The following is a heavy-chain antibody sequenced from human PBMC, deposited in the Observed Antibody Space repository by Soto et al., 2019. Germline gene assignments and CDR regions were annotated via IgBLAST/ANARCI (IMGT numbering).Heavy chain of an antibody. V-gene: IGHV3-23*01. J-gene: IGHJ4*02. D-gene: IGHD3-10*01. CDR1: GFTVSSYA. CDR2: ISASGGST. CDR3: ATDSRVYGSGQFDY. Sequence: GGSLRLSCAVSGFTVSSYAMSWVRQAPGKGLEWVSAISASGGSTYFADSVKGRFTISRDNSRNTLYLQMNSLRADDAAVYYCATDSRVYGSGQFDYWGQGTLVTVSS.